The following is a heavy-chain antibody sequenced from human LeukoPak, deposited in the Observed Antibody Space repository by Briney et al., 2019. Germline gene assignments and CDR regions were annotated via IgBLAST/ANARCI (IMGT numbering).Heavy chain of an antibody. V-gene: IGHV3-48*01. Sequence: PGGSLRLSCVLSGFTFNSEPMNWVRQAPGKGLDWIAHIRSDSKTIVYADSVKGRFTISRDNAKNSLSLQMNSLRAEDTAVYFCARDYDWAFDYWGQGILVTVAS. CDR2: IRSDSKTI. CDR3: ARDYDWAFDY. CDR1: GFTFNSEP. J-gene: IGHJ4*02. D-gene: IGHD3-16*01.